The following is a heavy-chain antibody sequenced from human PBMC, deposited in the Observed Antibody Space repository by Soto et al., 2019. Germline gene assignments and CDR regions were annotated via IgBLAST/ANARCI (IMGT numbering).Heavy chain of an antibody. D-gene: IGHD1-26*01. Sequence: LRRSCAASGFTFSSYGMHWVRQAPGKGLEWVAVISYDGSNKYYADSVKGRFTISRDNSKNTLYLQMNSLRAEDTAVYYCAKDKWERHSFDYWGQGTLVTVSS. J-gene: IGHJ4*02. CDR2: ISYDGSNK. CDR3: AKDKWERHSFDY. V-gene: IGHV3-30*18. CDR1: GFTFSSYG.